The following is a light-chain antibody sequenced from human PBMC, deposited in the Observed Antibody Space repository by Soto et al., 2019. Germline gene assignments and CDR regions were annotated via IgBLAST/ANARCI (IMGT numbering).Light chain of an antibody. CDR3: MQALQTPVT. J-gene: IGKJ1*01. V-gene: IGKV2-28*01. CDR1: QSLLHSNGYNY. CDR2: LGA. Sequence: DIVMTQSPLSLPVTPGEPASISCRSSQSLLHSNGYNYLDWFLQKPGQAPQLLIYLGANRSSGGPDRFSGSGSGTDFTLKIRRVDAEDVGVDYCMQALQTPVTLGQGTKVEI.